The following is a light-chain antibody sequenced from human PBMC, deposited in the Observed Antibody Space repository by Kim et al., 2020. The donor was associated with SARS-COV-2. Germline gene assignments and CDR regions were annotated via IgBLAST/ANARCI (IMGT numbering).Light chain of an antibody. CDR3: LLYFGGAQHYV. V-gene: IGLV7-43*01. CDR1: TGAVTSTYY. Sequence: GTVTLPCSSSTGAVTSTYYPNWFQQRPGQAPRSLIYSTNNKHAWTPARFSGSLLGGKAALTLSGVQPEDEADYYCLLYFGGAQHYVFGTGTKVTVL. CDR2: STN. J-gene: IGLJ1*01.